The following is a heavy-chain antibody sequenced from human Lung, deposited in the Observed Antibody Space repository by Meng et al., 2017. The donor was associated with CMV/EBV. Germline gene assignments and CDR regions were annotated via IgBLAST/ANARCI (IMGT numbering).Heavy chain of an antibody. Sequence: SXAASGFTFSSYSMNWVRQAPGKGLEWVSSISSSSYIYYADSVKGRFTISRDNAKNSLYLQMNSLRAEDTAVYYCARGSSSSWYEGSYYFDYWGQGXLVTVSS. V-gene: IGHV3-21*01. J-gene: IGHJ4*02. CDR2: ISSSSYI. CDR3: ARGSSSSWYEGSYYFDY. CDR1: GFTFSSYS. D-gene: IGHD6-13*01.